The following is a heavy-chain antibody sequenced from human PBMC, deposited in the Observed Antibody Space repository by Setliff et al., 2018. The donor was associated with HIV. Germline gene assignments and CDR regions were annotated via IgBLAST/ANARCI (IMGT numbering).Heavy chain of an antibody. V-gene: IGHV4-4*08. D-gene: IGHD5-12*01. CDR2: IYTSGSS. Sequence: PSETLSLTCTVSNDSNTSFYWTWIRQPPGKGLEWIGYIYTSGSSNYNPPLKSRVTFSIDTSKNQFSLKLDSVTAADTAVYYCARAPYSAYDYTSFHTWGQGTMVTVSS. CDR3: ARAPYSAYDYTSFHT. J-gene: IGHJ4*03. CDR1: NDSNTSFY.